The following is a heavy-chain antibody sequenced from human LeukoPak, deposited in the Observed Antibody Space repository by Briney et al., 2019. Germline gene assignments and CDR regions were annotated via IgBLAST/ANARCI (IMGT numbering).Heavy chain of an antibody. CDR1: GYTFTRYY. Sequence: GSSVKVSCMASGYTFTRYYIHWVRQAPGQGLEWMGWISAYHGNTNYAQKLQGRVTMTTDTSTSTAYMELRSLRSDDTAVYYCARDQKGLRYVDWLLHPNGFDYWGQGTLVTVSS. V-gene: IGHV1-18*04. D-gene: IGHD3-9*01. J-gene: IGHJ4*02. CDR3: ARDQKGLRYVDWLLHPNGFDY. CDR2: ISAYHGNT.